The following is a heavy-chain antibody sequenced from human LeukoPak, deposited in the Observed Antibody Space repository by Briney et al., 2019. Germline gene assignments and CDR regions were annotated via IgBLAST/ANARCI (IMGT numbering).Heavy chain of an antibody. D-gene: IGHD3-10*01. V-gene: IGHV1-46*03. CDR3: IRYDDGDYFDY. Sequence: GASVTVSCKTSGYIFTDYYIHWGRQAPGQGLEGRGGIYPSGGVTDSSQKFKGRVTVTRETSTRTVCTQLRTLSSEDTATCYFIRYDDGDYFDYWGQGTLVTVSS. CDR1: GYIFTDYY. J-gene: IGHJ4*02. CDR2: IYPSGGVT.